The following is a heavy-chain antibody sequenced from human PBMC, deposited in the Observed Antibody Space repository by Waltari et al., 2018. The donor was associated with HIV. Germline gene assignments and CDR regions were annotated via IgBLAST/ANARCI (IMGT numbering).Heavy chain of an antibody. Sequence: EVLLVESGGGSVQPGGSLTLSCAAPGFTFSSHWMQWVPQVPGKGLVWVSRINPEGTITTYADSVKGRFTVSRDNAKNTLYLQMNSLRVEDTALYYCARGWYIDYWGQGTLVTVSS. CDR2: INPEGTIT. CDR3: ARGWYIDY. J-gene: IGHJ4*02. CDR1: GFTFSSHW. D-gene: IGHD6-19*01. V-gene: IGHV3-74*03.